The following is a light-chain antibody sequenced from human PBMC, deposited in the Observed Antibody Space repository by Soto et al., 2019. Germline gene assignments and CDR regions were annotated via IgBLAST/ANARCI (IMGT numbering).Light chain of an antibody. V-gene: IGLV2-8*01. CDR3: SSFAGSYSTYV. CDR1: SSDIGVYDF. CDR2: QVN. J-gene: IGLJ1*01. Sequence: QSALTQPPSASGSPGQSVTISCTGTSSDIGVYDFVSWYQQHPGKAPKVIIYQVNKRPSGVPDRFSGSKSGNTASLTVSGLRHEDEADYFCSSFAGSYSTYVFGTGTKLTVL.